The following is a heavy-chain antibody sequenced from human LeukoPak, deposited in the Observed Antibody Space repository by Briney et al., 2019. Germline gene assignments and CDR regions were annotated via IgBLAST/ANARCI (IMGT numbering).Heavy chain of an antibody. J-gene: IGHJ4*02. CDR3: ARERSVAWFDY. Sequence: GGSLRLSCVASGFTFSNAWMSWVRQAPGKGLEWVSSISSSSSYIYYADSVKGRFTISRDNAKNSLYLQMNSLRAEDTAVYYCARERSVAWFDYWGQGTLVTVSS. CDR1: GFTFSNAW. D-gene: IGHD5-12*01. CDR2: ISSSSSYI. V-gene: IGHV3-21*01.